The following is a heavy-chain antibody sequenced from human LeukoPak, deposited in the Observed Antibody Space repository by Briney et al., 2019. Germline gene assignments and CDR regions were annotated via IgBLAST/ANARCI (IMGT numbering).Heavy chain of an antibody. J-gene: IGHJ4*02. Sequence: GGSLRLSCAASGFTFGTYAMSWVRQAPEKGLEWVSAISGSGGSTYYADSVKGRFTISRDNSKNTLYLQMNSLRAEDTAVYYCARVYYYDSSGYFGYWGQGTLVTVSS. CDR3: ARVYYYDSSGYFGY. D-gene: IGHD3-22*01. V-gene: IGHV3-23*01. CDR1: GFTFGTYA. CDR2: ISGSGGST.